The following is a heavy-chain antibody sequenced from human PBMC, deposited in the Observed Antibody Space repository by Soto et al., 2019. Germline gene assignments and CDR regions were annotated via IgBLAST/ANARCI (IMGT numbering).Heavy chain of an antibody. J-gene: IGHJ4*02. CDR2: ISYDGSNK. V-gene: IGHV3-30-3*01. Sequence: GGSLRLSCAASGFTFSSYAMHWVRQAPGKGLEWVAVISYDGSNKYYADSVKGRFTISRDNSKNKLYLQMNSLRAEDTAVYYCARASSPPVDFASWGRGTLVPVSS. D-gene: IGHD6-13*01. CDR3: ARASSPPVDFAS. CDR1: GFTFSSYA.